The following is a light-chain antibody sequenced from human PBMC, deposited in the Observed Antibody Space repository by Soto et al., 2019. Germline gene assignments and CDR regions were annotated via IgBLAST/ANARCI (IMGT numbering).Light chain of an antibody. V-gene: IGKV3-15*01. Sequence: EIVMTQSPVALSVSPLEIVILSVRASQSVSSNLAWYQQKPGQAPSLLIYGACTRATGIPARFSGTGSGTEFTLTISSLQSEDFALYYCQQYNDWPLTFGQGTKVDIK. CDR3: QQYNDWPLT. CDR1: QSVSSN. J-gene: IGKJ1*01. CDR2: GAC.